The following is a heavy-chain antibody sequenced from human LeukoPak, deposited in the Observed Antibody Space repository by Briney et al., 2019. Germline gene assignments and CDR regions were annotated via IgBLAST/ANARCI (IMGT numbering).Heavy chain of an antibody. D-gene: IGHD6-13*01. CDR1: GFTFSSYS. CDR3: AREGGRGSSWSFDY. CDR2: ISSSSSTI. Sequence: GGSLRLSCAASGFTFSSYSMNWVRQAPGKGLEWVSYISSSSSTIYYADSVKGRFTISRDNAKNSLYLQMNSLRAEDTAVYYCAREGGRGSSWSFDYWGQGTLVTVSS. V-gene: IGHV3-48*01. J-gene: IGHJ4*02.